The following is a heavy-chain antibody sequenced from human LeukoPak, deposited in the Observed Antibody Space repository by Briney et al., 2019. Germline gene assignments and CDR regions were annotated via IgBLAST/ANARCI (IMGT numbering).Heavy chain of an antibody. D-gene: IGHD4-23*01. J-gene: IGHJ1*01. V-gene: IGHV3-23*01. CDR3: AKEPRLRWAYFQH. CDR2: ISASGDST. CDR1: GFPFSSCV. Sequence: GGSLRLSCAASGFPFSSCVMSWVRLAPGKGLEWVSAISASGDSTYYADSVKGRFTISRDDSKNTLYMQMNSLRAEDTAVYYCAKEPRLRWAYFQHWGQGTLVTVSS.